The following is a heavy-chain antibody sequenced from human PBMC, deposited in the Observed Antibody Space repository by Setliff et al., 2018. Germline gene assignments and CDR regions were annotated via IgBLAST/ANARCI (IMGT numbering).Heavy chain of an antibody. CDR1: GGSISSGSYY. Sequence: SETLSLTCTVSGGSISSGSYYWSWIRQPAGKGLEWIGRIYTSGSTNYNPSLKSRVTISLDTSKNQFSLKLSSVTAADTAVYYCARARYGFGPMGHWFVPWGQGTLVTVSS. V-gene: IGHV4-61*02. J-gene: IGHJ5*02. CDR2: IYTSGST. CDR3: ARARYGFGPMGHWFVP. D-gene: IGHD5-18*01.